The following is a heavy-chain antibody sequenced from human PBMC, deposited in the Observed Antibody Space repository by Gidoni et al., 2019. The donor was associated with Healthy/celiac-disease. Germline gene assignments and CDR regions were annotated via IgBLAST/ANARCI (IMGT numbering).Heavy chain of an antibody. CDR2: IIPIFGKA. J-gene: IGHJ3*02. V-gene: IGHV1-69*01. CDR1: VGTFSSYA. D-gene: IGHD1-26*01. Sequence: QVQLVQSGAEVKKPGSSVKVSCQASVGTFSSYAISWVRQAPGQGLAWMGGIIPIFGKANYEQKFQGRVTITADEYTSTAYMELRSLRAEDTAVYYCARIVGAKIHDFDIGGKGTMVTVSS. CDR3: ARIVGAKIHDFDI.